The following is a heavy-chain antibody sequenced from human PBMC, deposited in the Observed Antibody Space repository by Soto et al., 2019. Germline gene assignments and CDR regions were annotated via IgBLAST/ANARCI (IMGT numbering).Heavy chain of an antibody. Sequence: QVQLVESGGGVVQPGRSLRLSCAATGFTFCSYGMHWVRQAPGKGLEWVAVIWYDGSNKYYADSVKGRFTISRDNSKNTLYLQMNSLRAEDTAVYYCARSEVTTRYNYFDYWGQGTLVTVSS. D-gene: IGHD4-17*01. CDR1: GFTFCSYG. V-gene: IGHV3-33*01. J-gene: IGHJ4*02. CDR3: ARSEVTTRYNYFDY. CDR2: IWYDGSNK.